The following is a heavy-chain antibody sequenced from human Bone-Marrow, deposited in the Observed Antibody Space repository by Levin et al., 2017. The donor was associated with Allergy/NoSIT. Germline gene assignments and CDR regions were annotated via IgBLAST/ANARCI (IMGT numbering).Heavy chain of an antibody. Sequence: SGGSLRLSCAASGFTFSSYGMHWVRQAPGKGLEWVAVIWYDGSNKYYADSVKGRFTISRDNSKNTLYLQMNSLRAEDTAVYYCARVAVAGYWYFDLWGRGTLVTVSS. CDR1: GFTFSSYG. J-gene: IGHJ2*01. D-gene: IGHD6-19*01. CDR2: IWYDGSNK. CDR3: ARVAVAGYWYFDL. V-gene: IGHV3-33*01.